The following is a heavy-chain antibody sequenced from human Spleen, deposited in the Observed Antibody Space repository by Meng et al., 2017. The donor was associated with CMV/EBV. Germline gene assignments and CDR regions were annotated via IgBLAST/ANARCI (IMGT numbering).Heavy chain of an antibody. Sequence: GESLKISCAVSGFTFSNYWMTWVRQAPGMGLEWVANINQDGGDIYYVDSLKGRFSISRDNAKNSLYLHMNSLRAEDTAVYYCARGGVVEEPPAMTMWGQGTLVTVSS. J-gene: IGHJ4*02. CDR3: ARGGVVEEPPAMTM. CDR1: GFTFSNYW. V-gene: IGHV3-7*01. CDR2: INQDGGDI. D-gene: IGHD2-2*01.